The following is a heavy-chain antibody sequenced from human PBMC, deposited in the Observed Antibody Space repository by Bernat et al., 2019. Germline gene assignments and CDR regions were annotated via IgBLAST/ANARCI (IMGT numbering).Heavy chain of an antibody. J-gene: IGHJ6*03. CDR2: ISSNGGNT. D-gene: IGHD4-11*01. CDR3: AASVTTKYYYMDV. CDR1: GFTFSSYA. V-gene: IGHV3-64*01. Sequence: EVQLLESGGGLVQPGGSLRLSCAASGFTFSSYAMHWVRQAPGKGLEYVSAISSNGGNTYYANSVKGRFTISRDNSKNTLYLQMGSLRAEDMAVYYCAASVTTKYYYMDVWGKGTTVTVSS.